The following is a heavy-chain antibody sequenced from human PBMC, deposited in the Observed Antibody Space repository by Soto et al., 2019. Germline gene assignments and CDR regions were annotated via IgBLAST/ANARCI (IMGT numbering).Heavy chain of an antibody. CDR3: XRDXXXCTNGVCSS. CDR2: LNPDGSII. Sequence: EVQLVESGGGLVQPGGSLRLSCAASGFTFSSYWMNWVRQVPGKGLVWVSRLNPDGSIIKYADSVKGRFTISRDNAKNTLYLQMNSLRAEXTAVYYCXRDXXXCTNGVCSSWGQGTLVTVSS. V-gene: IGHV3-74*03. D-gene: IGHD2-8*01. CDR1: GFTFSSYW. J-gene: IGHJ4*02.